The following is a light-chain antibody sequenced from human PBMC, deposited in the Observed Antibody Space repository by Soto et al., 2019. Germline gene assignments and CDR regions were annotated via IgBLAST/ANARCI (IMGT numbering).Light chain of an antibody. CDR2: DVT. V-gene: IGLV2-14*01. Sequence: QSALTQPASVSGSPVQSIAISCTGTSSDVGAYNSVSWYQQYPGKAPKLMIHDVTNRPSGVSDRFSGSKSGNTASLTISGLQAEDEADYYCSSYTSSSSYVFGSGTNVTVL. CDR1: SSDVGAYNS. J-gene: IGLJ1*01. CDR3: SSYTSSSSYV.